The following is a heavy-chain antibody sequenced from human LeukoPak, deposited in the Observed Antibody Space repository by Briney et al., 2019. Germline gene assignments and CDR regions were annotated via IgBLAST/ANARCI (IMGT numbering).Heavy chain of an antibody. Sequence: SETLSLTCTVSGGSISSYYWSWIRQPPGKGLEWIGYIYYSGSTNYNPSLKSRVTMSVDTSKNQFSLKLKSVTAADTAVYYCAREWSSDGSGSYFDFWGQGTLVTVSS. V-gene: IGHV4-59*12. CDR1: GGSISSYY. D-gene: IGHD3-10*01. CDR3: AREWSSDGSGSYFDF. J-gene: IGHJ4*02. CDR2: IYYSGST.